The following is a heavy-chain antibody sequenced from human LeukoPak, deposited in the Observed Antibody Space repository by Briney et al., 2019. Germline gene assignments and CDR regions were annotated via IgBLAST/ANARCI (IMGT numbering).Heavy chain of an antibody. J-gene: IGHJ4*02. Sequence: SETLSLTCAVYGGSFSGYYWSWIRQPPGKGLEWIGEINHSGSTNYNPSLKSRVTISVDTSKNQFSLKLSSVTAADTAVYYCASLYRSSTKTDWRDYWGQGTLVTVSS. D-gene: IGHD6-13*01. V-gene: IGHV4-34*01. CDR2: INHSGST. CDR3: ASLYRSSTKTDWRDY. CDR1: GGSFSGYY.